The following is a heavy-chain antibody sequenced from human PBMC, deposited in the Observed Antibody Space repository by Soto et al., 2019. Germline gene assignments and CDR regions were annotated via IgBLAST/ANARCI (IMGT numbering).Heavy chain of an antibody. J-gene: IGHJ6*02. D-gene: IGHD6-13*01. V-gene: IGHV3-30-3*01. Sequence: GSLRLSCAASGFTFSSYAMHWVRQAPGKGLEWVAVISYDGSNKYYADSVKGRFTISRDNSKNTLYLQMNSLRAEDTAVYYCARELQLKGLMAAAGTPNYYYYYGMDVWGQGTTVTVSS. CDR3: ARELQLKGLMAAAGTPNYYYYYGMDV. CDR2: ISYDGSNK. CDR1: GFTFSSYA.